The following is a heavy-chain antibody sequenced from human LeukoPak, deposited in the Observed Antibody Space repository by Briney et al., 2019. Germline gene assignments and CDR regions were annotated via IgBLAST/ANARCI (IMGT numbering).Heavy chain of an antibody. CDR2: IESETDGGTT. V-gene: IGHV3-15*04. CDR1: GFSFSDAW. J-gene: IGHJ4*02. Sequence: PGGSHRLSCVASGFSFSDAWMSWVRQIPGKGLEWVGRIESETDGGTTDYAAPVKGRFTISRDDSTNTLYLQMNSLKSEDTAVYYCTTYGSGRKFDYWGQGILVTVSS. D-gene: IGHD3-10*01. CDR3: TTYGSGRKFDY.